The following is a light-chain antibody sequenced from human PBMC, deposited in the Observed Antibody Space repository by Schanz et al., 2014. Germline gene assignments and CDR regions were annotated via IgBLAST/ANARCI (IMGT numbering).Light chain of an antibody. CDR2: DVT. CDR1: SSDIGGYNY. Sequence: QSALTQPASVSGSPGQSITISCTGTSSDIGGYNYVSWYQQHPGKAPKLMIFDVTNRPSGVSIRFSGSKSGNTASLTISGLQAEDEADYYCSSYTTSNTPVFGGGTKLTVL. CDR3: SSYTTSNTPV. V-gene: IGLV2-14*03. J-gene: IGLJ2*01.